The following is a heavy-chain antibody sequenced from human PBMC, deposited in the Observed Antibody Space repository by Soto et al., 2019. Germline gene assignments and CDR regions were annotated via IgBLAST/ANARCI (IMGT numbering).Heavy chain of an antibody. J-gene: IGHJ4*02. Sequence: SETLSLTCTVSSGSISSAVYYWTWIRQHPGKGLEWIGHIYYSGRTSYNPSLKSRLTISVDTSKNHFSLKLSSVTAADTAVYYCARGWYYDILTGYSHYFDYWGQGTLVTVSS. V-gene: IGHV4-31*03. CDR3: ARGWYYDILTGYSHYFDY. CDR1: SGSISSAVYY. D-gene: IGHD3-9*01. CDR2: IYYSGRT.